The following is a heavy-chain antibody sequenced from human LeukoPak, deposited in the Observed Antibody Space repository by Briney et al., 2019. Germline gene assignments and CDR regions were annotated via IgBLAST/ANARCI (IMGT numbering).Heavy chain of an antibody. J-gene: IGHJ4*02. D-gene: IGHD6-13*01. Sequence: PGGSLRLSCAASGFTFSNAWMSWVRQAPGKGLEWVGRIKSKTDGATRDYSAPVKGRFTISRDDSKNTLYLQMNSLKTEDTAVYYCTTAGYSRYAGGQGTLVTVSS. V-gene: IGHV3-15*01. CDR1: GFTFSNAW. CDR2: IKSKTDGATR. CDR3: TTAGYSRYA.